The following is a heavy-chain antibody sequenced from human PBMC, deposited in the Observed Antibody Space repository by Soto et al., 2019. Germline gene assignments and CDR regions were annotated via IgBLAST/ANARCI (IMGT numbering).Heavy chain of an antibody. CDR3: ARHLRWTIGGNDNWFDP. V-gene: IGHV4-39*01. J-gene: IGHJ5*02. CDR1: GGSISSSSYY. D-gene: IGHD2-8*01. Sequence: PSETLSLTCTVSGGSISSSSYYWGWIRQSPGKGLEWIGSIYYSGSTYYNPSLKSRVTISVDTSKNQFSLKLSSVTAADTAVYYCARHLRWTIGGNDNWFDPWGQGTLVTAS. CDR2: IYYSGST.